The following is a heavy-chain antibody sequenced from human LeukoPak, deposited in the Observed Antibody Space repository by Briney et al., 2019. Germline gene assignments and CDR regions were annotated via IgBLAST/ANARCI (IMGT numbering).Heavy chain of an antibody. D-gene: IGHD4-11*01. J-gene: IGHJ6*02. V-gene: IGHV1-18*01. CDR3: AREVSNYCSYDYYYYGMDV. CDR1: GYSFTSYS. CDR2: ISAYNGNT. Sequence: AASLKVSCKASGYSFTSYSISWVRQAPGQGLESMGWISAYNGNTNYAQKLQGRVTMTTDTSASTDFMELRSLRSVDTAVYYCAREVSNYCSYDYYYYGMDVWGQGTTVTVSS.